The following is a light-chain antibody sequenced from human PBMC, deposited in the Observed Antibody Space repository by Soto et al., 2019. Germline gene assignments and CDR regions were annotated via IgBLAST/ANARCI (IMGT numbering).Light chain of an antibody. J-gene: IGKJ4*02. CDR3: QHANSFPLT. Sequence: DIQMNQSPTSVSAPVGDRVTITCRASQGISSWLAWYQQKPGKAPKLRIYAASSLQIGVPSRFSGRGPGTDFTLSISGLHPEDCATSYCQHANSFPLTFGGRTKVEIK. CDR1: QGISSW. CDR2: AAS. V-gene: IGKV1-12*01.